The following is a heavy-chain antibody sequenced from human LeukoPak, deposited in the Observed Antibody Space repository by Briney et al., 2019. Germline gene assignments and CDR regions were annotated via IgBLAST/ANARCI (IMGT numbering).Heavy chain of an antibody. Sequence: GGSLRLSCAASGFTFSSYSMNWVCQAPGKGLEWVSSISSSSSYIYYADSVKGRFTIPRDNAKNSLYLQMNSLRAEDTAVYYCARDPMDDILTGYFHFDYWGQGTLVTVSS. D-gene: IGHD3-9*01. J-gene: IGHJ4*02. CDR2: ISSSSSYI. V-gene: IGHV3-21*01. CDR3: ARDPMDDILTGYFHFDY. CDR1: GFTFSSYS.